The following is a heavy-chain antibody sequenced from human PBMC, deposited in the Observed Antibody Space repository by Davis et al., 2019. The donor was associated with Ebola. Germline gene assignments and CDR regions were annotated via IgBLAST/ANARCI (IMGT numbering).Heavy chain of an antibody. CDR3: ARVGTTHYYYYGMDV. D-gene: IGHD4-17*01. J-gene: IGHJ6*02. CDR2: IYSGGST. V-gene: IGHV3-66*01. CDR1: GFTVSSNY. Sequence: GESLKISCAASGFTVSSNYMSWVRQAPGKGLEWVSVIYSGGSTYYADSVKGRFTISRDNSKNTLYLQMNSLRAEDTAVYYCARVGTTHYYYYGMDVWGQGTTVTVSS.